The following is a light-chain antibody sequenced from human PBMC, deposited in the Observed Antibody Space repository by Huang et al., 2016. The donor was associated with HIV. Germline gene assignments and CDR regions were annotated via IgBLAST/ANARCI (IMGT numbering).Light chain of an antibody. V-gene: IGKV3-15*01. Sequence: EIVMTQSPATLSVSPGERATLSCKASQSVASNLAWYHQKPGQAPRLLIYGASTRAIGVAARFSGSGSGTNFTLTISSLQSEDFAVYYCQQYNNWPPWTFGQGTKVEIK. CDR2: GAS. CDR1: QSVASN. CDR3: QQYNNWPPWT. J-gene: IGKJ1*01.